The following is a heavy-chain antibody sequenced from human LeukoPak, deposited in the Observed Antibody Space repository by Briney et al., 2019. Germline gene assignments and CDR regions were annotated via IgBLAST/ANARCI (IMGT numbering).Heavy chain of an antibody. J-gene: IGHJ4*02. V-gene: IGHV3-30*03. CDR2: ISFDESNK. CDR1: GFQFRSYG. D-gene: IGHD1-26*01. CDR3: AREKQSGGTPFDY. Sequence: GGSLRLSCAASGFQFRSYGMHWVRQPPPKGLAWVALISFDESNKYFLDSVKGRFTISRDNSKNTLYLQMNSRRDEDTAVYYCAREKQSGGTPFDYWGQGSLVTVSS.